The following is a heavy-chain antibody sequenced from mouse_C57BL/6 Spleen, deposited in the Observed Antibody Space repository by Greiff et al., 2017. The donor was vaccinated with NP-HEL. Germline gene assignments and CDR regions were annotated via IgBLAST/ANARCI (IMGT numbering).Heavy chain of an antibody. CDR3: ARSRITTPFDY. CDR2: IDPSDSYT. D-gene: IGHD1-1*01. Sequence: VQLQQPGAELVRPGTSVKLSCKASGYTFTSYWMHWVKQRPGQGLEWIGVIDPSDSYTNYNQKFKGKATLTVDTSSSTAYMQLSSLTSEDSAVYYCARSRITTPFDYWGQGTTLTVSS. V-gene: IGHV1-59*01. J-gene: IGHJ2*01. CDR1: GYTFTSYW.